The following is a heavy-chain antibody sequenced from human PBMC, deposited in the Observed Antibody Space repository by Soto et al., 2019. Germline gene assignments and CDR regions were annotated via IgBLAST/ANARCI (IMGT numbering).Heavy chain of an antibody. CDR2: ISYDGSNK. V-gene: IGHV3-30*18. J-gene: IGHJ6*02. D-gene: IGHD5-12*01. Sequence: QVQLVESGGGVVQPGRSLRLSCAASGFTFSSYGMHWVRQAPGKGLEWVAAISYDGSNKYYADSVKGRFTISRDNSKNTLYLQMNSLRAEDTAVYYCAKGRTDSGYEPDYYGMDVWGQGTTVTVSS. CDR1: GFTFSSYG. CDR3: AKGRTDSGYEPDYYGMDV.